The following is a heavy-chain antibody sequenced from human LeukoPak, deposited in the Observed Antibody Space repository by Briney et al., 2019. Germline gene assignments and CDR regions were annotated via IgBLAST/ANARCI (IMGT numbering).Heavy chain of an antibody. Sequence: PGGSLRLSCAASGFTFSSYWMHWVRQAPGKGLMWVSRINSDGSSRFTISRDNAKNTLYLQMNSLRAEDTAVYYCARAQTGLNDYWGQGTLVTVSS. D-gene: IGHD3-10*01. CDR1: GFTFSSYW. V-gene: IGHV3-74*01. CDR2: INSDGS. J-gene: IGHJ4*02. CDR3: ARAQTGLNDY.